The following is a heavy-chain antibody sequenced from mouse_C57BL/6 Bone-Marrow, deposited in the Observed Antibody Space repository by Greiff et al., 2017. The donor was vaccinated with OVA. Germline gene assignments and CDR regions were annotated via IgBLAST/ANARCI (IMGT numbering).Heavy chain of an antibody. V-gene: IGHV3-6*01. CDR2: ISYDGSN. D-gene: IGHD2-1*01. CDR1: GYSITSGYY. CDR3: ARANLLSYAMDY. Sequence: EVHLVESGPGLVKPSQSLSLTCSVTGYSITSGYYWNWIRQFPGNKLEWMGYISYDGSNNYNPSLKNRISITRDTSKNQFFLKLNSVTTEDTATYYCARANLLSYAMDYWGQGTSVTVSS. J-gene: IGHJ4*01.